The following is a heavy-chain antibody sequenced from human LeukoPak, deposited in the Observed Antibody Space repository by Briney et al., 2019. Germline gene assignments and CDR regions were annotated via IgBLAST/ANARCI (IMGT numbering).Heavy chain of an antibody. CDR1: GFTFSSYG. CDR2: IRYDGSNK. J-gene: IGHJ6*02. D-gene: IGHD6-6*01. Sequence: GGSLRLSCAASGFTFSSYGMHWVRQAPGKGLEWVAVIRYDGSNKYYADSVKGRFTISRDNSKNTLYLQMNSLRAEDTAVYYCARDSYSSSSYGMDVWGQGTTVTVSS. V-gene: IGHV3-33*01. CDR3: ARDSYSSSSYGMDV.